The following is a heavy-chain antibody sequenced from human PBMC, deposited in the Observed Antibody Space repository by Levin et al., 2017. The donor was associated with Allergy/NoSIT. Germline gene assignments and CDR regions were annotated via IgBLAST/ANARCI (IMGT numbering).Heavy chain of an antibody. CDR3: ARANWVGSGRSFPYYYYYYMDV. V-gene: IGHV3-20*04. Sequence: RAGGSLRLSCAASGFTFDDYGMSWVRQAPGKGLEWVSGINWNGGSTGYADSVKGRFTISRDNAKNSLYLQMNSLRAEDTALYYCARANWVGSGRSFPYYYYYYMDVWGKGTTVTVSS. CDR1: GFTFDDYG. J-gene: IGHJ6*03. D-gene: IGHD3-10*01. CDR2: INWNGGST.